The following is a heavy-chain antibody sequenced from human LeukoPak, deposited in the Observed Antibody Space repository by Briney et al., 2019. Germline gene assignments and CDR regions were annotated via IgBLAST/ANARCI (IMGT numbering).Heavy chain of an antibody. D-gene: IGHD3-10*01. CDR2: ISGSGGST. CDR1: GFTFSSYA. J-gene: IGHJ3*02. V-gene: IGHV3-23*01. CDR3: AKVIVHGSGGRARSHDAFDI. Sequence: GGSLRLSCAASGFTFSSYAMSWVRQAPGKGLEWVSAISGSGGSTYYADSVKGRFTISGDNSKNTLYLQMNSLRAEDTAVYYCAKVIVHGSGGRARSHDAFDIWGQGTMVTVSS.